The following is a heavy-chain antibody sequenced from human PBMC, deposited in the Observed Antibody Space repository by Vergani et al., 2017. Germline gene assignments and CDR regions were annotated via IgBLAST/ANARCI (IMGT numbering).Heavy chain of an antibody. CDR1: GGSISSSSYY. V-gene: IGHV4-39*01. Sequence: QLQLQESGPGLVKPSETLSLTCTVSGGSISSSSYYWGWIRQPPGKGLEWIGSIYYSGSTYYNPSLKSRVTISVDTSKNQFSLKLSSVTAADTAVYYCATLGYCSSTSCLAGPGDAFDIWGQGTMVTVSS. CDR3: ATLGYCSSTSCLAGPGDAFDI. CDR2: IYYSGST. D-gene: IGHD2-2*01. J-gene: IGHJ3*02.